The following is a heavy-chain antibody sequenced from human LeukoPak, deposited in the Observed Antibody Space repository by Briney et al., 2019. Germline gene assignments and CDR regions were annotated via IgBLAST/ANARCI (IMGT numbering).Heavy chain of an antibody. D-gene: IGHD1-1*01. J-gene: IGHJ6*04. V-gene: IGHV1-18*04. Sequence: ASVKVSCKASGYTFTSYGISWVRQAPGQGLEWMGWISAYNGNTNYAQKLQGRVTMTTGTSTSTAYMELRSLRSDDTAVYYCARRGRRHYYYGMDVWGKGTTVTVSS. CDR1: GYTFTSYG. CDR3: ARRGRRHYYYGMDV. CDR2: ISAYNGNT.